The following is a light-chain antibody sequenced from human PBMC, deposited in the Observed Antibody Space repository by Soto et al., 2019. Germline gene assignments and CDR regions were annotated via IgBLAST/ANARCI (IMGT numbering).Light chain of an antibody. J-gene: IGLJ1*01. CDR1: SSDVGSGDV. CDR2: EGF. V-gene: IGLV2-23*01. CDR3: CSHAGRDTYV. Sequence: QSALTQPASVSGSPGQSITIDYTGSSSDVGSGDVVSWYQHYPGKAPQLIIYEGFKRPSGVSSRFSGSKSGNTASLSISGLQAEDEAEYYCCSHAGRDTYVFGAGTKLTVL.